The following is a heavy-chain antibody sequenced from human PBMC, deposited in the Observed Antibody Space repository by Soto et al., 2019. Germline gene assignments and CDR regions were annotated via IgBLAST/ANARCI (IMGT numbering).Heavy chain of an antibody. CDR3: ARGPGGGFVDY. V-gene: IGHV3-53*04. Sequence: LKLSCAASGFTVSSNYMSLFRQAPGKGLEWVSVIYSGGSTYYADSVKGRFTISRHNSKNTLYLQMNSLRAEDTAVYYCARGPGGGFVDYWGQGTLVTVSS. CDR2: IYSGGST. D-gene: IGHD2-15*01. J-gene: IGHJ4*02. CDR1: GFTVSSNY.